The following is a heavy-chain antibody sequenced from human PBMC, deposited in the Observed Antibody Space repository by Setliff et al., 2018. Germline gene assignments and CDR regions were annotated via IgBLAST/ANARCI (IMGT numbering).Heavy chain of an antibody. CDR2: IYYSGST. CDR3: AGGHPSNFDY. V-gene: IGHV4-59*11. CDR1: GGSISSHY. J-gene: IGHJ4*02. D-gene: IGHD2-15*01. Sequence: SETLSLTCTVSGGSISSHYWSWIRQPPGKGLEWIGSIYYSGSTNYNPSLKSRVTISVDTSKNTLYLQLNSLRAEDTAIYYCAGGHPSNFDYWGQGTLVTVSS.